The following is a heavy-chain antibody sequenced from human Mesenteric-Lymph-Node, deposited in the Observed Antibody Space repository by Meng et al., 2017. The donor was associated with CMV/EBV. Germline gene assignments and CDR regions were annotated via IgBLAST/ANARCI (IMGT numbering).Heavy chain of an antibody. D-gene: IGHD4-11*01. CDR3: AKDSHSNYPFDWFDP. V-gene: IGHV3-53*01. Sequence: GGSLRLSCAASGFTVSGNYMTWVRQAPGKGLEWVSVIYSDGSTYYADSVKGRFTLSRDNSKNTLYLQMNSLRAEDTAIYYCAKDSHSNYPFDWFDPWGQGTLVTVSS. CDR1: GFTVSGNY. J-gene: IGHJ5*02. CDR2: IYSDGST.